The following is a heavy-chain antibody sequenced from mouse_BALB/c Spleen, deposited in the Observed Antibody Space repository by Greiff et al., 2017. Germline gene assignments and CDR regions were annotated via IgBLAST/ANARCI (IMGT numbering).Heavy chain of an antibody. J-gene: IGHJ1*01. V-gene: IGHV5-6-4*01. Sequence: EVKLVESGGGLVKPGGSLKLSCAASGFTFSSYTMSWVRQTPEKRLEWVATISSGGSYTYYPDSVKGRFTISRDNAKNTLYLQMSSLKSEDTAMYYCTRDKYGNYVDWYFDVWGAGTTVTVSS. CDR3: TRDKYGNYVDWYFDV. CDR2: ISSGGSYT. D-gene: IGHD2-10*02. CDR1: GFTFSSYT.